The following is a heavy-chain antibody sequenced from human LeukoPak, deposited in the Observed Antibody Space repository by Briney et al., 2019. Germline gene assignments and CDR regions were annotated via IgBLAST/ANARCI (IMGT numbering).Heavy chain of an antibody. J-gene: IGHJ4*02. CDR1: GFIFSSYW. CDR3: ALSPTLDY. Sequence: GGSLRLSCAASGFIFSSYWMSWVRQAPGKGLEWVANIKQDGSEKYYVDSVKGRFTISRDNAKNSLYVQMNSLRAEDTAVYYCALSPTLDYWGQGTLVTVSS. V-gene: IGHV3-7*01. CDR2: IKQDGSEK.